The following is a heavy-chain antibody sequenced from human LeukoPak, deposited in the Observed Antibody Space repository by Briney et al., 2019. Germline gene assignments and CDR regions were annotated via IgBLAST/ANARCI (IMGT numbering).Heavy chain of an antibody. D-gene: IGHD3-3*01. CDR3: AKADHDFWSGLDY. J-gene: IGHJ4*02. CDR1: GFTFTNYW. V-gene: IGHV3-7*03. CDR2: IKQDRSEK. Sequence: GGSLRLSCAASGFTFTNYWMSWVRQAPGKGLELVANIKQDRSEKYYVDSVKGRFTISRDNAKNSLYLQMNSLRAEDMGLYYCAKADHDFWSGLDYWGQGTLVTVSS.